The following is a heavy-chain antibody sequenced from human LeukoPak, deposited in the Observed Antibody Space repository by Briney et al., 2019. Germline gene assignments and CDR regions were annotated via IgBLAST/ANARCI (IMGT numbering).Heavy chain of an antibody. J-gene: IGHJ1*01. V-gene: IGHV3-74*01. CDR3: AKVGTLEYFQH. D-gene: IGHD1-1*01. Sequence: GGSLRLSCAASGFTFSSHWMHWVRQAPGKGLVWVSRINSDGSSISYANSVKGRFTISRDNSKNTLYLQMNSLRAEDTAVYYCAKVGTLEYFQHWGQGTLVTVSS. CDR1: GFTFSSHW. CDR2: INSDGSSI.